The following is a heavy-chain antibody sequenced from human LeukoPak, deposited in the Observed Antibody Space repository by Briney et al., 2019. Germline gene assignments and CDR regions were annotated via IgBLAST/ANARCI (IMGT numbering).Heavy chain of an antibody. J-gene: IGHJ4*02. D-gene: IGHD6-19*01. CDR2: IYYSGST. Sequence: GSLRLSCAASGFAFSSYAMTWIRQPPGKGLEWIGSIYYSGSTYYNPSLKSRVTISVDTSKNQFSLKLSSVTAADTAVYYCASTPYYIAVAGLFDYWGQGTLVTVSS. CDR3: ASTPYYIAVAGLFDY. V-gene: IGHV4-39*01. CDR1: GFAFSSYA.